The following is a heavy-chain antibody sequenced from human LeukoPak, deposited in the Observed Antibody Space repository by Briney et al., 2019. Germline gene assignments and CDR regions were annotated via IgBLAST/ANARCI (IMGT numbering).Heavy chain of an antibody. CDR3: ARDCSGGSCYLNFDY. Sequence: PGGSLRLSCAGSGFTFSNYSINWVRQAPGRGLEWVSSISPSSHYIYYADSVRGRFTISRDNARNSLYLQMNSLRDEDTAVYYCARDCSGGSCYLNFDYWGQGTLVTVSS. D-gene: IGHD2-15*01. CDR1: GFTFSNYS. CDR2: ISPSSHYI. J-gene: IGHJ4*02. V-gene: IGHV3-21*04.